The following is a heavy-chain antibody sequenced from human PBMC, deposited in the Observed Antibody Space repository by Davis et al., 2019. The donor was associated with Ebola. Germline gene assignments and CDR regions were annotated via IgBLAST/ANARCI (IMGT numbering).Heavy chain of an antibody. Sequence: SGPTLVRPTQTLTLTCTFSGFSLSTSGMCVSWIRQPPGKAPEWLALIDWDDDKYYSTPLKTRLTISKDTSKNQVVLTMTNMDPVDTATYYCTRIVRYFDWLLPFNYYYYGMDVWGQGTTVTVSS. J-gene: IGHJ6*02. V-gene: IGHV2-70*01. D-gene: IGHD3-9*01. CDR2: IDWDDDK. CDR3: TRIVRYFDWLLPFNYYYYGMDV. CDR1: GFSLSTSGMC.